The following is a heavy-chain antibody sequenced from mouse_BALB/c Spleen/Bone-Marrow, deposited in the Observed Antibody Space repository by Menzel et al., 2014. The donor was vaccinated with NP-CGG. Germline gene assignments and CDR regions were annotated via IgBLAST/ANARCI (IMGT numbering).Heavy chain of an antibody. V-gene: IGHV1-80*01. CDR3: ARGGISVDY. CDR2: IYPGDGET. Sequence: VQLQQSGAELVRPGSSVKISCKASGYPFSSYWMNWVKQRPGQGLEWIGQIYPGDGETNYNGKFKGNATLTADKSSSTAYMQLISLTSEDSAVYFCARGGISVDYWGQGTTLTVSS. J-gene: IGHJ2*01. CDR1: GYPFSSYW.